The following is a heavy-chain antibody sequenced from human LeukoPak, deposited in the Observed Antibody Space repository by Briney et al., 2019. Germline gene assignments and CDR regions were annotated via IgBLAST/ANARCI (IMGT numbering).Heavy chain of an antibody. D-gene: IGHD3-10*01. V-gene: IGHV3-21*05. J-gene: IGHJ4*02. CDR2: ISSTSADI. Sequence: GGSLRLSCAASGFTFTYFGMNWVRQAPGKGLEWISYISSTSADIYYVDSVKGRFTISRDNAKNSLYLQMNSLRAEDTAIYYCARRGPYFDYWGQGILVTVSS. CDR3: ARRGPYFDY. CDR1: GFTFTYFG.